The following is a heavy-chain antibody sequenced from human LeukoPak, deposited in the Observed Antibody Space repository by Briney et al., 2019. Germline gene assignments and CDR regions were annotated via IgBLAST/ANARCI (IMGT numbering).Heavy chain of an antibody. CDR1: GFAFSSYG. Sequence: GGSLRLSCAASGFAFSSYGMHWVRQAPGKGLEWVAFIRYDGSNKYYADSVKGRFTISRDNSKNTLYLQMNSLRAEDTAVYYCAKDYGASDYYDKTGPFDYWGQGTLVTVSS. J-gene: IGHJ4*02. CDR3: AKDYGASDYYDKTGPFDY. CDR2: IRYDGSNK. V-gene: IGHV3-30*02. D-gene: IGHD3-22*01.